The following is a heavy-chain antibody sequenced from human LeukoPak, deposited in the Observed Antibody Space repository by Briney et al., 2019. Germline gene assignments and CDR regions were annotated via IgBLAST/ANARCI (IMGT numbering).Heavy chain of an antibody. V-gene: IGHV4-61*02. CDR3: ARGQSGVRGANVPNLMGFDP. J-gene: IGHJ5*02. D-gene: IGHD3-10*01. CDR1: GVSISSGSYY. CDR2: IHTGGNT. Sequence: SQTLSLTCTVSGVSISSGSYYWSWIRQPAGNGLEWIGRIHTGGNTNYNPSLKSRVTISIDTSKNQISLILSSVTAADTAVYFCARGQSGVRGANVPNLMGFDPWGQGTLVIVSS.